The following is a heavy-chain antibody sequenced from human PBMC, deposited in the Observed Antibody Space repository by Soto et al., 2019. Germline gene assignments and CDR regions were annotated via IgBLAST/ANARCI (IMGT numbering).Heavy chain of an antibody. CDR3: ARGKWELPIQRDYYYYGMDV. CDR2: ISSSSSYI. J-gene: IGHJ6*02. V-gene: IGHV3-21*01. Sequence: PGGSLRLSCAASGFTFSSYSMNWVRQAPGKGLEWVSSISSSSSYIYYADSVKGRFTISRDNAKNSLYLQMNSLRAEDTAVYYCARGKWELPIQRDYYYYGMDVWGQGTTVTVSS. D-gene: IGHD1-26*01. CDR1: GFTFSSYS.